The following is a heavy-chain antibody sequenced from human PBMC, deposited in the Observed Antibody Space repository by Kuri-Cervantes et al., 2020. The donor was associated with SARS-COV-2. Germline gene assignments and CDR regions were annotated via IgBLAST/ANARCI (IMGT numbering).Heavy chain of an antibody. CDR3: ARDVEGGDRYLDH. D-gene: IGHD2-21*02. Sequence: LVKPTETLTLPYTVSGFSLSNARLGMNWVRQAPGKGLEWVSCIGSSSSYIYYADSVKGRFTISRDNAKNSLYLQMNSLRAEDTAVYYCARDVEGGDRYLDHWGRGTLVTVSS. V-gene: IGHV3-21*01. CDR2: IGSSSSYI. CDR1: GFSLSNAR. J-gene: IGHJ2*01.